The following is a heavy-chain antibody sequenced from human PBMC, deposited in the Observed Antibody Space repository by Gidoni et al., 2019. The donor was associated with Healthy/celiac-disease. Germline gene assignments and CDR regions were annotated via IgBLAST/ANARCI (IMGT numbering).Heavy chain of an antibody. CDR3: ARDFVDLATIEGDY. CDR2: ISYDGNDK. Sequence: QVQLVESGGGVVQPGRSLRLSCAASGFPFRNYAVHWVRQAPGKGLDWVASISYDGNDKYYTDSVKGRFTISRDNSKYTLYLQMDSLRAEDTAVYYCARDFVDLATIEGDYWGQGTLVTVSS. D-gene: IGHD2-15*01. V-gene: IGHV3-30-3*01. CDR1: GFPFRNYA. J-gene: IGHJ4*02.